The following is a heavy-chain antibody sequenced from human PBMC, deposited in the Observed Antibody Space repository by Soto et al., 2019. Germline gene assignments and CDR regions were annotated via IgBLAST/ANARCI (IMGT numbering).Heavy chain of an antibody. CDR1: GFTFSSNW. CDR2: INSDGSRT. CDR3: ARGDGDYYDGNGYLGRH. D-gene: IGHD3-22*01. J-gene: IGHJ4*02. Sequence: PGGSLRLSCATSGFTFSSNWMHWVPQAPGKGLVWVSRINSDGSRTSYADSAKGRFTISRDNAKNTVYLQMNSLRAEDTAVYYCARGDGDYYDGNGYLGRHWGQGT. V-gene: IGHV3-74*01.